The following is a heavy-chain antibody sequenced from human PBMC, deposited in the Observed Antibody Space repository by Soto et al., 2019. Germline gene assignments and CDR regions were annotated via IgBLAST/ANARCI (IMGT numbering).Heavy chain of an antibody. Sequence: ASVKVSCKASGYTFTTYGISWVRQAPGQGLEWMGWVNTHNGNTNYAQNLQGRVIMTADTSTSTAYMELRSLRSDDTAVYYCTRDGPHISIFGYGDYWGQGNLVTVSS. V-gene: IGHV1-18*01. J-gene: IGHJ4*02. CDR3: TRDGPHISIFGYGDY. D-gene: IGHD3-3*01. CDR1: GYTFTTYG. CDR2: VNTHNGNT.